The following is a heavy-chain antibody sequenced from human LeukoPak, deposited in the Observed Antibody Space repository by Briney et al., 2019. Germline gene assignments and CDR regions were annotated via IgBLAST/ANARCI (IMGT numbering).Heavy chain of an antibody. Sequence: SETLSLTCTVSGGSISSSSYYWGWIRQPPGKGLEWIGSIYYSGSTYYNPSLKSRVTISVDTSKNQFSLKLSSVTAADTAVYYCARQYYYDSSGYGGAFDIWGQGTMVTVSS. D-gene: IGHD3-22*01. CDR3: ARQYYYDSSGYGGAFDI. CDR1: GGSISSSSYY. V-gene: IGHV4-39*01. CDR2: IYYSGST. J-gene: IGHJ3*02.